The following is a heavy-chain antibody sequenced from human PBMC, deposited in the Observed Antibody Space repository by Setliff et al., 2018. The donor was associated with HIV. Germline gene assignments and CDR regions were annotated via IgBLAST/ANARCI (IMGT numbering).Heavy chain of an antibody. CDR2: ISHSGGT. J-gene: IGHJ4*02. CDR3: ARRSGYAEDY. D-gene: IGHD5-12*01. CDR1: GGSISAYY. V-gene: IGHV4-34*01. Sequence: SETLSLTCTVSGGSISAYYWNWIRQPPGKGLEWIGEISHSGGTNYNPSLKSRVTISVDTSKNQFSLKLSSVTAADTAVYYCARRSGYAEDYWGQGTLVTVS.